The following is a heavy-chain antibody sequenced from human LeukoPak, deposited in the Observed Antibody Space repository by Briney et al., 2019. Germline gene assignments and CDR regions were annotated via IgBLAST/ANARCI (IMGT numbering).Heavy chain of an antibody. CDR3: AKTYYHGSGSYYDF. CDR1: GFTFRSYA. J-gene: IGHJ4*02. Sequence: GGSLRLSCTASGFTFRSYAMTWVRQAPGKRLEWVSAVSDSGGSTYYADSVKGRFAVSRDNSKNTLYLQMNSLRAEDTAVYYCAKTYYHGSGSYYDFWGREPWSPSPQ. V-gene: IGHV3-23*01. D-gene: IGHD3-10*01. CDR2: VSDSGGST.